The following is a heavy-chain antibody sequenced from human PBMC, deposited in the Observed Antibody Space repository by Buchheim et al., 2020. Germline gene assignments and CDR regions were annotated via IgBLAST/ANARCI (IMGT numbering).Heavy chain of an antibody. CDR1: GYTFTSYY. V-gene: IGHV1-69*01. Sequence: QVQLVQSGAEVKKPGASVKVSCKASGYTFTSYYMHWVRQAPGQGLEWMGGIIPIFGTANYAQKFQGRVTITADESTSTAYMELSSLRSEDTAVYYCARVLNTGYSSGWNFDYWGQGTL. CDR2: IIPIFGTA. J-gene: IGHJ4*02. CDR3: ARVLNTGYSSGWNFDY. D-gene: IGHD6-19*01.